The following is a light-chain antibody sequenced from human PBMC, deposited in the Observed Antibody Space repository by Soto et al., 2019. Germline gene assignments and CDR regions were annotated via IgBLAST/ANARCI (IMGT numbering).Light chain of an antibody. J-gene: IGLJ1*01. CDR2: EVS. CDR3: SSYTTSFTQV. CDR1: SSDIGRYNY. V-gene: IGLV2-14*01. Sequence: QSALTQPASVSGSPGQSITISCTGTSSDIGRYNYVSWYQQHPGKVPKLLISEVSNRPSGVSNRFSGSKSGNTASLTISGLQSEDEAAYYCSSYTTSFTQVFGTGTKVTVL.